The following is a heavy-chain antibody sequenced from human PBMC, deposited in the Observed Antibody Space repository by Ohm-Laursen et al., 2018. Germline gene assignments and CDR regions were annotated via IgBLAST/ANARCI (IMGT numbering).Heavy chain of an antibody. V-gene: IGHV3-15*01. D-gene: IGHD5-12*01. CDR3: TTAPYSGYDNYYYGMDV. CDR1: GFTFSNAW. CDR2: IKSKTDGGTT. J-gene: IGHJ6*02. Sequence: SLRLSCSASGFTFSNAWMSWVRQAPGKGLEWVGRIKSKTDGGTTDYAAPVKGRFIISRDDSKNTLYLQMNSLKTEDTAVYYCTTAPYSGYDNYYYGMDVWGQGTTVTVSS.